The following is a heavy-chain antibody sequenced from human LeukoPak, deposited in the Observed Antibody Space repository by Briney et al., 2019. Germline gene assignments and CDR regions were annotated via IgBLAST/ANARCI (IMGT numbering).Heavy chain of an antibody. CDR2: IYYSGMT. J-gene: IGHJ4*02. V-gene: IGHV4-59*01. D-gene: IGHD4-17*01. CDR1: GGSISSYY. Sequence: SETLSLTCTVSGGSISSYYWSWIRRPPGKGLEWIGYIYYSGMTNYNPSLKSRVTISLDTSKNQFSLKLSSVTAADTAVYYCASADYDDYYIDFWGQGTLVTVSS. CDR3: ASADYDDYYIDF.